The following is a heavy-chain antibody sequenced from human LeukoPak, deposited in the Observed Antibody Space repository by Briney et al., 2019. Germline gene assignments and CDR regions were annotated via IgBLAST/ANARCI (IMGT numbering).Heavy chain of an antibody. CDR3: AKGIVGATGGFDY. V-gene: IGHV3-23*01. Sequence: GGSLRLSCAASGFTFDDYAMHWVRQGPGKGLEWVSLISGSGGSTYYADSVKGRFTISRDNSKSTLYLQMNSLRADDTAVYYCAKGIVGATGGFDYWGQGTLVTVSS. CDR2: ISGSGGST. CDR1: GFTFDDYA. D-gene: IGHD1-26*01. J-gene: IGHJ4*02.